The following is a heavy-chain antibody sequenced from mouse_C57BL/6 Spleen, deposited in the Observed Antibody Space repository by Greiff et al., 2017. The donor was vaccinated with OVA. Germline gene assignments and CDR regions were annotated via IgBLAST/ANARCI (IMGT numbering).Heavy chain of an antibody. CDR1: GYTFTDYN. Sequence: VQLQQSGPELVKPGASVKIPCKASGYTFTDYNMDWVKQSHGKSLEWIGDINPNNGGTIYNQKFKGKATLTVDKSSSTAYMELRSLTSEDTAVYYCARRRCFYYGSFYAMDYWGQGTSVTVSS. J-gene: IGHJ4*01. V-gene: IGHV1-18*01. CDR2: INPNNGGT. D-gene: IGHD1-1*01. CDR3: ARRRCFYYGSFYAMDY.